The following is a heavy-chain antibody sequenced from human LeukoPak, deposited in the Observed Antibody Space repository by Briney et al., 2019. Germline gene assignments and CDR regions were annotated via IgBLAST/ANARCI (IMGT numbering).Heavy chain of an antibody. J-gene: IGHJ4*02. CDR3: ARVPRGPGFAASSWFRYYFDY. D-gene: IGHD6-13*01. V-gene: IGHV4-34*01. CDR1: GGSFSGYY. CDR2: INHSGST. Sequence: SETLSLTCAVYGGSFSGYYWSWIRQPPGKGLEWIGEINHSGSTNYNPSLKSRVTISVDTCKNQFSLKLSSVTAAETAVYYCARVPRGPGFAASSWFRYYFDYWGQGTLVTVSS.